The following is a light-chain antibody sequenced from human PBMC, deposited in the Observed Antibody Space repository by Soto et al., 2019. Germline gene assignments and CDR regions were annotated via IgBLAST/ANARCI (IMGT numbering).Light chain of an antibody. CDR1: XXXXXX. CDR2: DAS. V-gene: IGKV1-5*01. Sequence: DIQMTQSPSTLSASVGDRVTITCRAXXXXXXXLAWYQQKPGKAPNLLIYDASSLESGVPSRFSGSGSGTXXTLTXSXLXPXXXXXXXXXXYXXYLYXXGQGTKLEIK. J-gene: IGKJ2*01. CDR3: XXYXXYLYX.